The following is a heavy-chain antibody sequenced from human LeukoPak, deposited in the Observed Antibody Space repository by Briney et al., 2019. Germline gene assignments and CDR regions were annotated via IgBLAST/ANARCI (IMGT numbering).Heavy chain of an antibody. CDR2: IRYDGSNK. J-gene: IGHJ6*03. CDR3: AKDRRIWAYYMDV. Sequence: GGSLRLSCGASGFTFSSYGMHWVRQAPGKGLEWVAFIRYDGSNKYYADSVKGRFTISRDNSKNTLYLQMNSLRAEDTAVYYCAKDRRIWAYYMDVWGKGTTVTISS. D-gene: IGHD2-15*01. V-gene: IGHV3-30*02. CDR1: GFTFSSYG.